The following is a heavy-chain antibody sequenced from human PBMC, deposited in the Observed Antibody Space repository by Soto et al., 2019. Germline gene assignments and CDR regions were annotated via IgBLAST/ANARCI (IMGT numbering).Heavy chain of an antibody. Sequence: EVQLEESGGALVQPGRSLRLSCAASGFTFDDYAMHWVRQVLGKGLEWVSSISWNSGNIGYADSVKGRFTTSRDNAKNSLYLQMNSLRPEDTALYYCVRSKGGYSYGTPFDYWGQGTPVTVSS. CDR1: GFTFDDYA. CDR3: VRSKGGYSYGTPFDY. J-gene: IGHJ4*02. V-gene: IGHV3-9*01. D-gene: IGHD5-18*01. CDR2: ISWNSGNI.